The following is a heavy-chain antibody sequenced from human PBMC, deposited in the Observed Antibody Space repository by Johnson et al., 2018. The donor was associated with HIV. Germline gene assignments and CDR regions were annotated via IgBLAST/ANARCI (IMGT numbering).Heavy chain of an antibody. CDR2: IWFDGSNK. D-gene: IGHD3-10*01. V-gene: IGHV3-33*06. J-gene: IGHJ3*02. CDR3: AKEGITMEVDI. Sequence: QVQLVESGGGLVQPGGSLRLSCAASGITFSNYGMHWVRQAPGKGLEWVAVIWFDGSNKYYADSVKGRFTISRDNSRNTLYLQMDSLRAEDTAVYYCAKEGITMEVDIWGQGTMVTVSS. CDR1: GITFSNYG.